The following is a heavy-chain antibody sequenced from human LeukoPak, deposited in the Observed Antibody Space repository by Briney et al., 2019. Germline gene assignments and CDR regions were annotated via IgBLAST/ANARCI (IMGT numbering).Heavy chain of an antibody. CDR1: GGSISSLY. D-gene: IGHD6-6*01. CDR3: ARHRAYSSSSPFDY. CDR2: IYYTGST. J-gene: IGHJ4*02. Sequence: SETPSLTCSVSGGSISSLYWSWIRQPPGKGLEWIGYIYYTGSTNYNPSLKSRVTMFVDMSKNQFSLRLSSVTAADTAVYYCARHRAYSSSSPFDYWGQGTLVTVSS. V-gene: IGHV4-59*08.